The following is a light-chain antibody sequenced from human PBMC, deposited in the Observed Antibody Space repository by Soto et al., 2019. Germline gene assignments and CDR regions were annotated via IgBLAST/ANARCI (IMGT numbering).Light chain of an antibody. V-gene: IGKV3-20*01. CDR2: GGS. CDR3: HDYRPSQPWL. Sequence: EVVLTQSPGALSLSPGEGATLSCRASQNIRGNDLAWYRQKRGQAPRLLIYGGSRRADGIPDSFSGRGTGTKFSLPISSMEPEDAVVFYCHDYRPSQPWLFGQGTKLEIK. J-gene: IGKJ1*01. CDR1: QNIRGND.